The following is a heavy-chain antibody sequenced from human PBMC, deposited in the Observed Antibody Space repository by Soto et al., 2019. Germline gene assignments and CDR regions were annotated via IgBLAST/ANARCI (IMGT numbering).Heavy chain of an antibody. CDR1: GYTFTGYY. D-gene: IGHD6-13*01. V-gene: IGHV1-2*04. CDR2: INPNSGGT. Sequence: ASVKVSCKASGYTFTGYYMHWVRQAPGQGLEWMGWINPNSGGTNDAQKFQGWVTMTRDTSISTAYMELSRLRSDDTAVYYCARQGIRAAAGGNYGMDVWGQGTTVTVSS. CDR3: ARQGIRAAAGGNYGMDV. J-gene: IGHJ6*02.